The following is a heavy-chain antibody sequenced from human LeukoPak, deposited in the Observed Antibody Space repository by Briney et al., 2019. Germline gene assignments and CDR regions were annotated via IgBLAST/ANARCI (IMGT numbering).Heavy chain of an antibody. CDR3: ARDVRGGGTFDY. J-gene: IGHJ4*02. CDR1: GFTFSGST. D-gene: IGHD2-15*01. V-gene: IGHV3-21*01. CDR2: ISTSSSYI. Sequence: GGSLRLSCAASGFTFSGSTMNWVRQAPGKGLEWVSFISTSSSYIYYADSVKGRFTISRDNSKNTLFLQMNSLRAEDTAVYFCARDVRGGGTFDYWGQGTLVTVSS.